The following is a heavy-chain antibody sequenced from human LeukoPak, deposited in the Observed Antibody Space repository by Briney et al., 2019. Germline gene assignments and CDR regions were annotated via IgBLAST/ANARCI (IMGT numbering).Heavy chain of an antibody. J-gene: IGHJ5*02. CDR1: GYTFTSYA. V-gene: IGHV1-3*01. D-gene: IGHD6-13*01. Sequence: ASVKVSCKASGYTFTSYAMHWVRQAPGQRLEWMGWINAGNGNTKYSQKFQGRVTITRDTSASTAYMELSSLRSDDTAVYYCARDWTAYSSSWIGYNWFDPWGQGTLVTVSS. CDR2: INAGNGNT. CDR3: ARDWTAYSSSWIGYNWFDP.